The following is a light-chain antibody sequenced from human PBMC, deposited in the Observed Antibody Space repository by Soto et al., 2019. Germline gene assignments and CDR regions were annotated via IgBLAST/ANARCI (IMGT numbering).Light chain of an antibody. CDR3: QAYYNWHSWT. Sequence: EIVMTQSPSTLSVSPGERATLSCRASQSVSSNLAWYPQKPGQAPRLLIYGASTRATGIPARFSGSGSGTDFTLTISSLQAEDFAVDDDQAYYNWHSWTFGQGTKVEIK. V-gene: IGKV3-15*01. J-gene: IGKJ1*01. CDR2: GAS. CDR1: QSVSSN.